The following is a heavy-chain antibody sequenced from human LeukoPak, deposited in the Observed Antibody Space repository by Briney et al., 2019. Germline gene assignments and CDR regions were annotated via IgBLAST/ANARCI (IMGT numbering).Heavy chain of an antibody. D-gene: IGHD3-22*01. CDR3: AKDRGYYDSSGYSN. V-gene: IGHV3-30*18. CDR1: GFTFSSYG. CDR2: ISYDGSNK. J-gene: IGHJ4*02. Sequence: QPGGSLRLSCAASGFTFSSYGMHWVRQAPGKGLEWVAVISYDGSNKYYADSVKGRFTISRDNSKNTLYLQMNSLRAEDTAVYYCAKDRGYYDSSGYSNWGQGTLVTVSS.